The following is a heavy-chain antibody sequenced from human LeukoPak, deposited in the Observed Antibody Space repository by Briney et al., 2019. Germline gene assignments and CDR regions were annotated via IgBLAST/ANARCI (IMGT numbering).Heavy chain of an antibody. D-gene: IGHD3-22*01. CDR3: ARGRGVHDSHTYDYFDY. CDR1: GYTFTSYY. V-gene: IGHV1-46*01. J-gene: IGHJ4*02. Sequence: GASVKVSCTASGYTFTSYYIHWVRQAPGQGLEWMGIINPAGGSTTYAQKFQGSRLTLTRDTPTSTVYMELSSLRSEDTAVYYCARGRGVHDSHTYDYFDYWGQGSLVTVSS. CDR2: INPAGGST.